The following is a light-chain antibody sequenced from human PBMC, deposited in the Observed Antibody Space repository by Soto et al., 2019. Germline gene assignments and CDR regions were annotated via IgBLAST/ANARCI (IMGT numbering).Light chain of an antibody. V-gene: IGKV3-20*01. CDR3: HQYGNSPLT. CDR2: GVS. J-gene: IGKJ4*01. Sequence: DIVLTQSPGTLSLSPGERATLSCRASQSVSSDYFAWYQQKPGQAPRVIIFGVSTRATAIPDRFSGSGSGADFTLTISRLEPEDFALYYCHQYGNSPLTFGGGTKVDIK. CDR1: QSVSSDY.